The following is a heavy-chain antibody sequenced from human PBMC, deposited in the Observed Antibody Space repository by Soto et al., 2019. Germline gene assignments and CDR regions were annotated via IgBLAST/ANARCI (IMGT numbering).Heavy chain of an antibody. D-gene: IGHD4-17*01. J-gene: IGHJ4*02. Sequence: QVQLVQSGAEVKKPGSSVKVSCKASGGTFSSYAISWVRQAPGQGLEWMEGIIPIFGTANYAQKFQGRVTITADKSTSTAYMELSSLRSEDTAVYYCARDPRGYGDYAYFDYWGQGTLVTVSS. V-gene: IGHV1-69*06. CDR1: GGTFSSYA. CDR3: ARDPRGYGDYAYFDY. CDR2: IIPIFGTA.